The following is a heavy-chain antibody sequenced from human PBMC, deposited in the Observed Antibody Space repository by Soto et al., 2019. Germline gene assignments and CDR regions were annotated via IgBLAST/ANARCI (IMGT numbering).Heavy chain of an antibody. D-gene: IGHD5-12*01. Sequence: GGSLRLSCAASGFTFSSYWMHWVRQAPGKGLVWVSRINSDGSSTSYADSVKGRFTISRDNAKNTLYLQMNSLRAEDTAVYYCARVYSGYDTIDYWGQGTLVTVSS. CDR1: GFTFSSYW. CDR2: INSDGSST. J-gene: IGHJ4*02. V-gene: IGHV3-74*01. CDR3: ARVYSGYDTIDY.